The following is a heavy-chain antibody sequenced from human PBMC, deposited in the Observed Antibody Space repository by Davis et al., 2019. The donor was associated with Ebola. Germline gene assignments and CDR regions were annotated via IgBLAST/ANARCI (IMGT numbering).Heavy chain of an antibody. CDR3: ARAQFPTTSDH. CDR2: ISAYNGDT. J-gene: IGHJ4*02. D-gene: IGHD1-1*01. V-gene: IGHV1-18*04. Sequence: AASVKVSCKASGYTFTTYAMIRVRQAPGQGLEWMGWISAYNGDTNSAPRLQGRAIMTTDTSTNTAYMELRSLRSDDTAVYYCARAQFPTTSDHWGQGTLVTVSS. CDR1: GYTFTTYA.